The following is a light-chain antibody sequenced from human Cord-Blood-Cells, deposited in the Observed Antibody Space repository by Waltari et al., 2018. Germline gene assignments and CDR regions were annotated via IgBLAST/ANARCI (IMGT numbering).Light chain of an antibody. CDR2: EVS. CDR3: SSYTSSSTLV. CDR1: SSDVGGYNY. Sequence: QSALTQPASVSGSPGQSITISCTGTSSDVGGYNYVSWYQQHPGKSPKLMIYEVSKRLSGVSTRFSCSTSGNTASLTISGLQAEDEADYYCSSYTSSSTLVFGGGTKLTVL. J-gene: IGLJ2*01. V-gene: IGLV2-14*01.